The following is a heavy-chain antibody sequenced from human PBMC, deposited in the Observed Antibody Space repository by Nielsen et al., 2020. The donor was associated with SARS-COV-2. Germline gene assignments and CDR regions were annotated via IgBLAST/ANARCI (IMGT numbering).Heavy chain of an antibody. Sequence: SETLSLTCTVSGYSISSGYYWSWIRQPPGKGLEWIGEINHSGSTNYNPSLKSRVTISVDTSKNQFSLKLSSVTAADTAVYYCARGAPHYYYYYMDVWGKGTTVTVSS. CDR2: INHSGST. V-gene: IGHV4-38-2*02. J-gene: IGHJ6*03. CDR3: ARGAPHYYYYYMDV. CDR1: GYSISSGYY.